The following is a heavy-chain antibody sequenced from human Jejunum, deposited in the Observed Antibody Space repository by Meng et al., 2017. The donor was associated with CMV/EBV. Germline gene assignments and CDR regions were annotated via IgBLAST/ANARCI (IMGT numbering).Heavy chain of an antibody. CDR3: AREATWGSYPFDY. V-gene: IGHV7-4-1*02. J-gene: IGHJ4*02. D-gene: IGHD3-16*01. CDR1: GYTFTTYP. Sequence: KASGYTFTTYPVSWVRQAPGQGLEWLGWVNTNTGNPTYGQDFKGRFVFSLDTSVSTAYLQISSLEPDDTAIYYCAREATWGSYPFDYWGQGTLVTVSS. CDR2: VNTNTGNP.